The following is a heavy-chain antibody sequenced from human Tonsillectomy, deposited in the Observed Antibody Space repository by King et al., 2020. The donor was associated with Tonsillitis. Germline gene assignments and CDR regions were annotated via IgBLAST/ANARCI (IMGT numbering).Heavy chain of an antibody. J-gene: IGHJ3*01. CDR3: VRTSRDYGGNTNSFDF. Sequence: QLQESGPGLVKPSETLSLTCDVSGYSISSGYYWGWIRQPPGKGLEYIGNMFHTGSSSFNPSLKSRVTISVDRSKNQFSLRLSSVTASDTAVYYCVRTSRDYGGNTNSFDFWGQETMVTVSS. V-gene: IGHV4-38-2*01. CDR2: MFHTGSS. D-gene: IGHD4-23*01. CDR1: GYSISSGYY.